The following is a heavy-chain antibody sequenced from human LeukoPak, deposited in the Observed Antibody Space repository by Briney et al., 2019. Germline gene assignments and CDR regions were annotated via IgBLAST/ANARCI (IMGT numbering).Heavy chain of an antibody. CDR2: IYPGDSDT. CDR1: GYNFTIYW. D-gene: IGHD3-16*02. J-gene: IGHJ6*03. CDR3: ARHSDDYVWGSYRYTGNYMDV. V-gene: IGHV5-51*01. Sequence: GESLKISCKGSGYNFTIYWIGWVRQMPGKGLEWMGIIYPGDSDTRYSPSFQGQVTISADKSISTAYLQWSSLKASDTAMYYCARHSDDYVWGSYRYTGNYMDVWGKGTTVTVSS.